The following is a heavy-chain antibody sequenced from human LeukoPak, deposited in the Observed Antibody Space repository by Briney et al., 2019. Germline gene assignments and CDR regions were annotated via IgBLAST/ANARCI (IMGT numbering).Heavy chain of an antibody. V-gene: IGHV4-31*03. CDR3: ARDTGTAMGKLDY. D-gene: IGHD5-18*01. Sequence: SQTLSLTCTVSGVSISSGGYYWSWIRQHPGKGLEWIGYIYYSGSTYYNPSLKSRVTISVDTSKNQFSLKLSSVTAADTAVYYCARDTGTAMGKLDYWGQGTLVTVSS. CDR2: IYYSGST. J-gene: IGHJ4*02. CDR1: GVSISSGGYY.